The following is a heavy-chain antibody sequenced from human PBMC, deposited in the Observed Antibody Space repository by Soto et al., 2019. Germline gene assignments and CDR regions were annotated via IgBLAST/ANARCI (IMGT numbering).Heavy chain of an antibody. CDR2: ISYDGISK. Sequence: QVQLVESGGGVVQPGRSLRLSCAASGFTFSSYAMNWVRQAPGKGLEWVALISYDGISKYYADSVKGRFTISRDSSKNTLYLQMNGLGAADTAVYYCGRCSSTSCHLGSDYWGQGTLVTVSS. J-gene: IGHJ4*02. CDR1: GFTFSSYA. CDR3: GRCSSTSCHLGSDY. V-gene: IGHV3-30-3*01. D-gene: IGHD2-2*01.